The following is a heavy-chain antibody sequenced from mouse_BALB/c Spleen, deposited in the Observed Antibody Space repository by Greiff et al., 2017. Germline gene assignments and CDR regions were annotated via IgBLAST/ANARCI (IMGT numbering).Heavy chain of an antibody. J-gene: IGHJ4*01. CDR1: GYTFTDYW. CDR2: IDTSDSYT. CDR3: ARFPGAMDY. Sequence: QVQLQQPGAELVMPGASVKMSCKASGYTFTDYWMHWVKQRPGQGLEWIGAIDTSDSYTSYNQKFKGKATLTVDESSSTAYMQLSSLTSEDSAVYYCARFPGAMDYWGQGTSVTVSS. V-gene: IGHV1-69*01.